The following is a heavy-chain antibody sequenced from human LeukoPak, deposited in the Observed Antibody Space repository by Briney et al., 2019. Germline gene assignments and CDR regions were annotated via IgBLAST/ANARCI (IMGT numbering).Heavy chain of an antibody. CDR1: GGSISSYH. CDR3: ARVFRGLFDFWSGYSYNWFDP. CDR2: IYYSGST. J-gene: IGHJ5*02. Sequence: SETLSLTCTVSGGSISSYHWSWIRQPPGKGLEWIGYIYYSGSTNYNPSLKSRVTISVDTSKNQFSPKLSSVTAADTAVYYCARVFRGLFDFWSGYSYNWFDPWGQGTLVTVSS. D-gene: IGHD3-3*01. V-gene: IGHV4-59*01.